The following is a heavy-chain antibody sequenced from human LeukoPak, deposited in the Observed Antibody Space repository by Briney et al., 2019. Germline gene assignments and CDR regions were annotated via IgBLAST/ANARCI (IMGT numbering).Heavy chain of an antibody. CDR1: GYTFTGYY. CDR2: INPNSGGT. V-gene: IGHV1-2*06. CDR3: AREPTTTYYYMDV. Sequence: APVKVSCKASGYTFTGYYMHWVRQAPGQGLEWMGRINPNSGGTNYAQKFQGRVTMTRDTSISTAYMELSRLRSDDTAVYYCAREPTTTYYYMDVWGKGTTVTVSS. J-gene: IGHJ6*03. D-gene: IGHD1/OR15-1a*01.